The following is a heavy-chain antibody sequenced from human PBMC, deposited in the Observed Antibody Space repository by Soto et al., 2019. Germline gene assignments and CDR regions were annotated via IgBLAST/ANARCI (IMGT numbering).Heavy chain of an antibody. Sequence: ASVKVSCKASGYTFINYGISWVRQAPGQGLEWVGWVSAYNGNTNYAQNLQGRVTMTTETSTSTAYMELRSLRSDDTAVYFCARGDYYGSGTLLNTDNFYMDVWGKGTTVTISS. CDR3: ARGDYYGSGTLLNTDNFYMDV. CDR1: GYTFINYG. D-gene: IGHD3-10*01. V-gene: IGHV1-18*01. J-gene: IGHJ6*03. CDR2: VSAYNGNT.